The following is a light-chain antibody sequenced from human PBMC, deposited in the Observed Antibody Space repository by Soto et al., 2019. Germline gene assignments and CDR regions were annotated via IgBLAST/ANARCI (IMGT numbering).Light chain of an antibody. J-gene: IGKJ5*01. CDR3: QQGYDNTIT. CDR2: AAS. CDR1: QNIITY. V-gene: IGKV1-39*01. Sequence: DIEMTQSPSSLSASVGGRCTITCRASQNIITYLNWYRQKPGRAPKFLIYAASSLQSGVPSRLSGRGYGTDLTLTITNLNHEDFETYLCQQGYDNTITFGHGTRLEIK.